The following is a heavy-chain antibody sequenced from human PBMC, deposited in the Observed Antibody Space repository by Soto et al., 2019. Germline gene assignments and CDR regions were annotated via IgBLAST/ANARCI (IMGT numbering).Heavy chain of an antibody. Sequence: QPGGSLRLSCAASGFTFSAYAMSWVRQAPGKGLEWVSVISGSGGSTYYADSVKGRFTISRDNSKNTLYLQMNTLRAEDTAIYHCAKNLRSPSGNYYMYYFDYWGQGTLVTVSS. CDR2: ISGSGGST. D-gene: IGHD3-10*01. CDR3: AKNLRSPSGNYYMYYFDY. V-gene: IGHV3-23*01. CDR1: GFTFSAYA. J-gene: IGHJ4*02.